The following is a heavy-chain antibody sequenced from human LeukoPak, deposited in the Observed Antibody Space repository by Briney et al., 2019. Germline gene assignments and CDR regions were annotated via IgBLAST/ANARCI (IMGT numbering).Heavy chain of an antibody. Sequence: PGGSLRLSCAASGFTFSSYSMNWVRQAPGKGLEWVSSISSSSSYIYYADSVKGRFTISRDNAKNSLYLQMNSLRAEDTAVYYCARDKAVGATLFDYWGQGTLVTVSS. CDR3: ARDKAVGATLFDY. D-gene: IGHD1-26*01. CDR1: GFTFSSYS. CDR2: ISSSSSYI. J-gene: IGHJ4*02. V-gene: IGHV3-21*01.